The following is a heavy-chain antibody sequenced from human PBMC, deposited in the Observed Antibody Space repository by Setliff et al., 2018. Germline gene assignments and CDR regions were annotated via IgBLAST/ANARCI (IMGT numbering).Heavy chain of an antibody. J-gene: IGHJ4*02. CDR1: GYTFVGYY. CDR2: INPKTGGT. D-gene: IGHD3-16*02. CDR3: AREPYDYIWGSYRSPYFDH. V-gene: IGHV1-2*02. Sequence: ASVKVSCKASGYTFVGYYLHWVRQAPGQGLEWMGWINPKTGGTNYAQKFQGRVTMTRDASINTAFMHLSSLKSDDMAVYYCAREPYDYIWGSYRSPYFDHWGQGALVT.